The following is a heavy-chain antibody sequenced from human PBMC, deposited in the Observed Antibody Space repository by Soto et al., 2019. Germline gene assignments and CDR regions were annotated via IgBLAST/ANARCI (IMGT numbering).Heavy chain of an antibody. CDR2: INPHSGGT. V-gene: IGHV1-2*04. D-gene: IGHD6-13*01. CDR1: GYTFTGYY. J-gene: IGHJ5*02. Sequence: QVQLVQSGAEVKKPGASVKVSCKASGYTFTGYYMHWVRQAPGQGLEWMGWINPHSGGTNYAQKFQGWVTMTRDTSISTAYMELSRLRSDDTAVYYCARAPGYSSSWYVDWFDPWGQGTLVTVSS. CDR3: ARAPGYSSSWYVDWFDP.